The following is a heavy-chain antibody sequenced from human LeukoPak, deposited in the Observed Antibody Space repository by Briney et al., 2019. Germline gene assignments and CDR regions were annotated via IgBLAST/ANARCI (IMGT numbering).Heavy chain of an antibody. D-gene: IGHD3-10*01. J-gene: IGHJ4*02. CDR1: GGTFRSAA. V-gene: IGHV1-69*13. Sequence: SVTVSCKASGGTFRSAAMSWVRQAPGQGLEWVGHIILMFGTTTYAQKFQGRVTITADESTRTVHMELNSLTSDDTAIYYCTRDEHKGSATFNYWGRGTLVIVSS. CDR3: TRDEHKGSATFNY. CDR2: IILMFGTT.